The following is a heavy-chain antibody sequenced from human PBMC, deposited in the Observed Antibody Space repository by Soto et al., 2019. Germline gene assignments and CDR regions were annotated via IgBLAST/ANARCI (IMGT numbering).Heavy chain of an antibody. CDR1: GFTFSSYG. V-gene: IGHV3-33*01. Sequence: QVQLVESGGGVVQPGRSLRLSCAASGFTFSSYGMHWVRQAPGKGLEWVAVIWYDGSNKYYADSVKGRFTISRDNSKNTLCLQMNSLRAEDTAVYYCARDRVGGQQLNYYYGMDVWGQGTTVTVSS. CDR3: ARDRVGGQQLNYYYGMDV. J-gene: IGHJ6*02. D-gene: IGHD6-13*01. CDR2: IWYDGSNK.